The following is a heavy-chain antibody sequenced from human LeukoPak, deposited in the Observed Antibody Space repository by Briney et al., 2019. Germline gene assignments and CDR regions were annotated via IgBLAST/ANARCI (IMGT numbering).Heavy chain of an antibody. Sequence: SETLSLTCAVYGGSFSGYYWSWIRQPPGKGLEWIGEINHSGGTNYNPSLKSRVTISVDTSKNQFSLKLSSVTAADTAVYYCARGGYSYGDFDYWGQGTLVTVSS. CDR3: ARGGYSYGDFDY. CDR2: INHSGGT. V-gene: IGHV4-34*01. CDR1: GGSFSGYY. J-gene: IGHJ4*02. D-gene: IGHD5-18*01.